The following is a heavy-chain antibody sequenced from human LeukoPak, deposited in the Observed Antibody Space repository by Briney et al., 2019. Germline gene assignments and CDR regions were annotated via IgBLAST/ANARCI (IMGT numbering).Heavy chain of an antibody. Sequence: SETLSLTGTVSGGSISSYCWSWIRQPPGKGLEWIGYIYYSGSTNYNPSLKSRVTISVDTSKNQFSLKLSSVTAADTAVYYCARLPYSYGPSTDLWGQGTLVTVSS. V-gene: IGHV4-59*08. J-gene: IGHJ4*02. CDR1: GGSISSYC. CDR3: ARLPYSYGPSTDL. CDR2: IYYSGST. D-gene: IGHD5-18*01.